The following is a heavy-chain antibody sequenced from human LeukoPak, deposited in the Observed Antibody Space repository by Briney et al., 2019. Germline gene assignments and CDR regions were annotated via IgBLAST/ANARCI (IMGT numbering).Heavy chain of an antibody. D-gene: IGHD1-26*01. J-gene: IGHJ4*02. V-gene: IGHV3-21*04. CDR2: ISTTSSDM. CDR1: GFTFSSYN. Sequence: GGSLRLSCAASGFTFSSYNMNWVRQAPGKGLEWISSISTTSSDMYYADSVKGRFTISRDNAKNSLYLQMNSLRAEDTALYYCTKESTPMVGATTNFDYWGQGTLVTVSS. CDR3: TKESTPMVGATTNFDY.